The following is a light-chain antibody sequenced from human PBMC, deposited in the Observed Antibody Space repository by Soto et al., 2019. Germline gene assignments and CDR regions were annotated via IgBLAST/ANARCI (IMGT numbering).Light chain of an antibody. V-gene: IGKV3-20*01. Sequence: EIVLTQSPGTLSLSPGERATLSCRASQSVSSSYLAWYQRKPGQTPRLLIYGASNRATGIPDRFSGSGSGTDFTLTISRLEPEDFAVYYCLQYDTSPFTFGPGTKVDIK. CDR1: QSVSSSY. CDR3: LQYDTSPFT. J-gene: IGKJ3*01. CDR2: GAS.